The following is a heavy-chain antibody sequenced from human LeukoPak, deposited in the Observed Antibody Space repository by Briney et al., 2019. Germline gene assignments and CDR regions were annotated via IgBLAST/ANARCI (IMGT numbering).Heavy chain of an antibody. CDR3: ARRTYYDFWSGYRVFDY. CDR1: GYSFTSYW. Sequence: GESLKISCKGSGYSFTSYWIGWVRQMPGKGLEWMGIIYPGDSDTRYSPSFQGQVTISADKSINTAYLQWSSLKASDTAMYYCARRTYYDFWSGYRVFDYWGQGTLVTVSS. J-gene: IGHJ4*02. D-gene: IGHD3-3*01. V-gene: IGHV5-51*01. CDR2: IYPGDSDT.